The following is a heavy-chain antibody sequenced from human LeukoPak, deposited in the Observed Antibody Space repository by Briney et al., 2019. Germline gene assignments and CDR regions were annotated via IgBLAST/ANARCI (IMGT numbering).Heavy chain of an antibody. D-gene: IGHD2-15*01. CDR3: ARDPSWVAGRAFDI. CDR2: IYYSGSA. Sequence: SETLSLTCTVSGGSISGGGYSWSWIRQHPGKGLEWIGYIYYSGSAYYNPSLQSRVTISVDTSKNQFSLKLSSVTAADTAVYYCARDPSWVAGRAFDIWGQGTTVTVSP. J-gene: IGHJ3*02. CDR1: GGSISGGGYS. V-gene: IGHV4-31*03.